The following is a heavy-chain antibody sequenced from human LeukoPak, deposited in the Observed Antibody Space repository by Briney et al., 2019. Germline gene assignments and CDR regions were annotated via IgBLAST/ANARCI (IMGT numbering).Heavy chain of an antibody. Sequence: GGSLRLSCAASGFTFSSYWMHWVRQAPGKGLVWVSRINSDGSSTSYADSVKGRFTISRDNAKNTLYLQMNSLRAEDTAVYYCAREGLNYYDSSGYVAAFDYWGQGTLVTVSS. CDR3: AREGLNYYDSSGYVAAFDY. V-gene: IGHV3-74*01. D-gene: IGHD3-22*01. J-gene: IGHJ4*02. CDR1: GFTFSSYW. CDR2: INSDGSST.